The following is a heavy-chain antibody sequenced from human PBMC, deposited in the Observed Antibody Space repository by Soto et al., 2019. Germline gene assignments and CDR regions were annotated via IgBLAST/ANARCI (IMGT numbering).Heavy chain of an antibody. V-gene: IGHV4-31*03. J-gene: IGHJ5*02. Sequence: LSLTCTVSGGSINSGDCYWSWIRQHPGKGLEWIGYIYYGGSTYYNPSLKSRVTISVDTSKNQFSLKLSSVTAADTAVYYCARAYDDTKGYSLDPWGLGTLVTVSS. D-gene: IGHD3-16*01. CDR2: IYYGGST. CDR1: GGSINSGDCY. CDR3: ARAYDDTKGYSLDP.